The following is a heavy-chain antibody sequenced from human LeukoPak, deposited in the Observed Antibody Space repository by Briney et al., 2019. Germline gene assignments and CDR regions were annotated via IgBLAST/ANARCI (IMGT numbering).Heavy chain of an antibody. J-gene: IGHJ5*02. CDR2: IRYDGSNK. CDR3: ARDNYYYGSGSQISWFDP. V-gene: IGHV3-30*02. CDR1: GFTFNNYG. Sequence: PGGSLRLSCAASGFTFNNYGVHWVRQAPGKGLEWVAFIRYDGSNKYYADSVKGRFTISRDNSKNSLYLQMNSLRAEDTAVYYCARDNYYYGSGSQISWFDPWGQGTLVTVSS. D-gene: IGHD3-10*01.